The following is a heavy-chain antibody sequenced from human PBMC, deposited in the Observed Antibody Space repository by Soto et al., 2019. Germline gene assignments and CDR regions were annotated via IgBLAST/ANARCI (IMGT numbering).Heavy chain of an antibody. V-gene: IGHV1-18*04. J-gene: IGHJ6*02. CDR3: ARVSGYDFWSGYYPELYYYGMDV. CDR1: GYSFTSYW. Sequence: GESLKISCKGSGYSFTSYWIGWVRQAPGQGLEWMGWISAYNGNTNYAQKLQGRVTMTTDTSTSTAYMELRSLRSDDTAVYYCARVSGYDFWSGYYPELYYYGMDVWGQGTTVTVSS. CDR2: ISAYNGNT. D-gene: IGHD3-3*01.